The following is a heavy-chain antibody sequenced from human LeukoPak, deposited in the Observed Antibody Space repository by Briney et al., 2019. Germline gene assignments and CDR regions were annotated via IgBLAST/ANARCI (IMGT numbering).Heavy chain of an antibody. V-gene: IGHV3-23*01. CDR3: AKASTRWAGANWFDP. CDR1: GFTFSGYA. Sequence: GGSLRLSCAASGFTFSGYAMSWARQAPGKGLQWVSLISGSGSSTNYADSVRGRFSVSRDNSKNTLYLQMNSLRGDDTAVYYCAKASTRWAGANWFDPWGQGTLVTVSS. CDR2: ISGSGSST. D-gene: IGHD4-23*01. J-gene: IGHJ5*02.